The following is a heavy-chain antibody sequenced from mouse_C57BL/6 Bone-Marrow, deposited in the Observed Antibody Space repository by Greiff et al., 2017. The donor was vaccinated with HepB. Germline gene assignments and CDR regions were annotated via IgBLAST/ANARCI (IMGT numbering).Heavy chain of an antibody. V-gene: IGHV1-7*01. D-gene: IGHD1-3*01. CDR2: INPSSGYT. CDR1: GYTFTSYW. Sequence: QVQLQQPGAELAKPGASVKLSCKASGYTFTSYWMHWVKQRPGQGLEWIGYINPSSGYTKYNQKFKGKATLTADKSSSTAYMQLSSLTYEDSAVYYCARSSTKYYIDDWGTGTTVTVSS. CDR3: ARSSTKYYIDD. J-gene: IGHJ1*03.